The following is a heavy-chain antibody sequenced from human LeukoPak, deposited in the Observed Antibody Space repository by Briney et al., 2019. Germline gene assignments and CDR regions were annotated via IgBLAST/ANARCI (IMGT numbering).Heavy chain of an antibody. Sequence: GGSRRLSCAASGFTFSSHWMHWVRQAPGKGLVWVSRIKTDGSSTSYADSVKGRFSISRDNAKNTLYLQMNSLRTEDTAMYFCAREVVGATDAFDIWGQGTMVTVSS. CDR3: AREVVGATDAFDI. D-gene: IGHD1-26*01. CDR1: GFTFSSHW. CDR2: IKTDGSST. V-gene: IGHV3-74*01. J-gene: IGHJ3*02.